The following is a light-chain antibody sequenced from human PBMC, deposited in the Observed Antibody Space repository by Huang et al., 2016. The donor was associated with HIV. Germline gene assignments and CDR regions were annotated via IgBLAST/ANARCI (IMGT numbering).Light chain of an antibody. CDR2: DAS. J-gene: IGKJ4*01. Sequence: DIQMTQSPSSLSASVGDRVTITCQASQDISNYLSWYQQKPGKAPKLLIYDASNLETGGPSRFSGSGSGTDFTFTISSLQPEDIATYYCQHYDNLPPAFGGGTKVEIK. CDR3: QHYDNLPPA. CDR1: QDISNY. V-gene: IGKV1-33*01.